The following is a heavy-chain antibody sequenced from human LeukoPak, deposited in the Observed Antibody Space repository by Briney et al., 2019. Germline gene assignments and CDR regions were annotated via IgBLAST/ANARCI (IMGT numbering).Heavy chain of an antibody. Sequence: GGSLRLSCATSGFTFSSYTMNWVRQAPGKGLEWVSSISGSSRHKYYADSVKGRFTISRDNAKNSLYLQMNSLRAEDTAVYYCARTANFAAGYYIDYWGQGTLVTVSS. J-gene: IGHJ4*02. V-gene: IGHV3-21*01. CDR3: ARTANFAAGYYIDY. CDR1: GFTFSSYT. D-gene: IGHD6-13*01. CDR2: ISGSSRHK.